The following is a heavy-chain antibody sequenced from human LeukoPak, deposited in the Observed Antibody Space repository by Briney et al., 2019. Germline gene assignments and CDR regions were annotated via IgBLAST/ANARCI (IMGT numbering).Heavy chain of an antibody. V-gene: IGHV3-23*01. Sequence: PGGSLRLSCAASGFTFDSYGMSWVRQAPGKGLEWVSAISGRGDNTYYADSVKGRFTISRDNSKNTVYLQMNSLRAEDTAVYYCAKERLGYCSGGSCYGYFQHWGQGTLVAVSS. CDR1: GFTFDSYG. D-gene: IGHD2-15*01. CDR2: ISGRGDNT. J-gene: IGHJ1*01. CDR3: AKERLGYCSGGSCYGYFQH.